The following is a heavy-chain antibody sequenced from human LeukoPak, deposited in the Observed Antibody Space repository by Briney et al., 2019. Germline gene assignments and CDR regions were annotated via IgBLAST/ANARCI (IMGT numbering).Heavy chain of an antibody. CDR1: GFTFSSYA. CDR2: ISGSGGST. V-gene: IGHV3-23*01. D-gene: IGHD2-15*01. CDR3: AKDRRYCSGGSCYRWFDP. J-gene: IGHJ5*02. Sequence: PGGSLRLSCAASGFTFSSYAMSWVRQAPGKGLEWVSAISGSGGSTYYADSVKGRFTISRDNSKNTLYLQMNSLRAEDTAAYYCAKDRRYCSGGSCYRWFDPWGQGTLVTVSS.